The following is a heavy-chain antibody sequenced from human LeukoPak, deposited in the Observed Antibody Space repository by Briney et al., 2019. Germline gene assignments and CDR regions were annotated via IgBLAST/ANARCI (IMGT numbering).Heavy chain of an antibody. Sequence: PSQTLSLTCTASGGSISSSSYYWGWIRQPPGKGLEWIGSIYYRGSTYYNPSLKSRVTISVDTSKNQFSLKLSSVTAADTAVYYCARPAYYDSSGYYLSTSWFDPWGQGTLVTVSS. CDR1: GGSISSSSYY. J-gene: IGHJ5*02. V-gene: IGHV4-39*01. CDR2: IYYRGST. CDR3: ARPAYYDSSGYYLSTSWFDP. D-gene: IGHD3-22*01.